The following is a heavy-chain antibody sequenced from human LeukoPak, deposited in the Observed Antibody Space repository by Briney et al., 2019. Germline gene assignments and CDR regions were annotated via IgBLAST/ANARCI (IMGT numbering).Heavy chain of an antibody. Sequence: SETLSLTCTVSGGSISSGDYYWSWIRQPPGKGLGWIGYIYYSGSTYYNPSLKSRVTISVDTSKNQFSLMLSSVTAADAAVYYCARDWAHGDHFDYWGQGTLVTVSS. CDR1: GGSISSGDYY. CDR3: ARDWAHGDHFDY. V-gene: IGHV4-30-4*01. CDR2: IYYSGST. D-gene: IGHD7-27*01. J-gene: IGHJ4*02.